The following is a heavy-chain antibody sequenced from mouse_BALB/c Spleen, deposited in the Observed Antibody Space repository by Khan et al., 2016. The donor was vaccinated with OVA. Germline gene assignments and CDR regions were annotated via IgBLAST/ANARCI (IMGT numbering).Heavy chain of an antibody. Sequence: EVELVESGGGLVQPGGSLRLSCATSGFTFTDYYITWVRQPPGKSLEWLGVIRNKAKDYTTEYSAPVEGRFTISRDHSQRIVYLQMNTLRSEDSATYYCARETVVDVYWYLDVWGAGTTVTVSS. V-gene: IGHV7-3*02. CDR1: GFTFTDYY. CDR2: IRNKAKDYTT. CDR3: ARETVVDVYWYLDV. J-gene: IGHJ1*01. D-gene: IGHD1-1*01.